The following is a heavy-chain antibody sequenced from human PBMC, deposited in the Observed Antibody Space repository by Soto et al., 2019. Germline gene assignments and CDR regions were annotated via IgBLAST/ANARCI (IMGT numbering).Heavy chain of an antibody. V-gene: IGHV3-74*01. CDR1: GFIFSSYW. CDR3: ARDGGSYYLDY. Sequence: GGSLRLSCAASGFIFSSYWMHWVRQAPGKGLVWVSRINSDGSSTSYADSVKGRFTISRDNAKNTLYLQMNSLRAEDTAVYYCARDGGSYYLDYWGQGTLVTVSS. D-gene: IGHD1-26*01. CDR2: INSDGSST. J-gene: IGHJ4*02.